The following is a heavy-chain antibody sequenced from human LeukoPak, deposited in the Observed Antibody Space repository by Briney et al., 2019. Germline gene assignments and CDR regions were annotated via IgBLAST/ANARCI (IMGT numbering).Heavy chain of an antibody. D-gene: IGHD6-6*01. V-gene: IGHV3-53*01. CDR1: GFTFSSYA. CDR3: ARLAAPHQGWFDP. Sequence: PGGSLRLSCAASGFTFSSYAMSWVRQAPGKGLEWVSVIYSGGSTYYADSVKGRFTISRDNSKNTLYLQMNSLRAEDTAVYYCARLAAPHQGWFDPWGQGTLVTVSS. J-gene: IGHJ5*02. CDR2: IYSGGST.